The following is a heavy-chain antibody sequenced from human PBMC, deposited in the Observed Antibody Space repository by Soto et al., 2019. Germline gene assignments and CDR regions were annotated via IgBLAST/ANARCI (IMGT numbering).Heavy chain of an antibody. CDR1: GASVSSGTYY. CDR2: IYYTGST. J-gene: IGHJ5*02. D-gene: IGHD2-2*01. V-gene: IGHV4-61*03. Sequence: QVQLQESGPGLVKPSETLSLTCTVFGASVSSGTYYWSWIRQAPGKVLVWVGHIYYTGSTNYNPSLNNRVTISVDTSKNHFSLQLTSVTAADTAVYYCARGAVFSYASTWFDIWGQGTLVTVSS. CDR3: ARGAVFSYASTWFDI.